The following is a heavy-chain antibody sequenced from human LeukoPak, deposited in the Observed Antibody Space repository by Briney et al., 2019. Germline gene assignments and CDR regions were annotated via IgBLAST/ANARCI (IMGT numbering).Heavy chain of an antibody. V-gene: IGHV3-23*01. J-gene: IGHJ6*03. Sequence: PGGSLRLSCAASGFTFSNYAMSWVRQAPGKGLEWVAVISGSGEYTFYADSMKGRFTISRDNSKNTLYLQMNSLRAEDTAVYYCAKGTEYSSPYYMDVWGKGTTVTVSS. CDR2: ISGSGEYT. D-gene: IGHD6-6*01. CDR1: GFTFSNYA. CDR3: AKGTEYSSPYYMDV.